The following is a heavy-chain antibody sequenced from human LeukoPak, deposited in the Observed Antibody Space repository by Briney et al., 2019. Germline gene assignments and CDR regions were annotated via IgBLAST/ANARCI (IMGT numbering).Heavy chain of an antibody. V-gene: IGHV3-48*03. CDR3: ARDRDYGGKRYLDY. D-gene: IGHD4-23*01. J-gene: IGHJ4*02. Sequence: GGSLRLSCAASGFTFSSYEMNWVRQAPGKGLEWVSYISSSGSTIYYADSVKGRFTISRDNAKNSLYLQMNSLRAEDTAVYYCARDRDYGGKRYLDYWGQGTLVTVSS. CDR2: ISSSGSTI. CDR1: GFTFSSYE.